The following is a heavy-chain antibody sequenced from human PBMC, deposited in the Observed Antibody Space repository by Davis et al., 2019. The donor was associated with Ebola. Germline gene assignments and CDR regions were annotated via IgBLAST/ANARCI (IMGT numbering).Heavy chain of an antibody. J-gene: IGHJ4*02. D-gene: IGHD4-17*01. CDR3: TGSDGDYDY. V-gene: IGHV4-59*01. CDR1: GGSISSYY. Sequence: SETLSLTCTVSGGSISSYYWSWIRQPPGKGLEWIGYIYYSGSTNYNPSLKSRVTISVDTSKNQFSLKLSSVTAADTAVYYCTGSDGDYDYWGQGTLVTVSS. CDR2: IYYSGST.